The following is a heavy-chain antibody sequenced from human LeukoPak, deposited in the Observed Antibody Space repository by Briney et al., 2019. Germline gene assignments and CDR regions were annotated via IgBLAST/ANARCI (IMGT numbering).Heavy chain of an antibody. CDR1: GFTFSSYW. D-gene: IGHD6-6*01. Sequence: PGGSLRLSCAASGFTFSSYWMSWVRQAPGKGLEWVANVKQDGSEKYYVDSVKGRFTISRDNAKNSLYLQMNSLRAEDTAVYYCASPSIATRAHYYYMNVWGKGTTVTVSS. V-gene: IGHV3-7*01. J-gene: IGHJ6*03. CDR3: ASPSIATRAHYYYMNV. CDR2: VKQDGSEK.